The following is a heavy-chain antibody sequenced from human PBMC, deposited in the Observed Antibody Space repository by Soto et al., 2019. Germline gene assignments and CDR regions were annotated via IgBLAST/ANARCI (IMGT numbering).Heavy chain of an antibody. J-gene: IGHJ4*02. CDR1: GGSFSGYY. D-gene: IGHD5-12*01. Sequence: PSETRSLTCGVYGGSFSGYYWSGSGQPPGKGLEWIGEINHSGSTNYNPSLKSRVTISVDTSKNQFSLKLSSVTAADTAVYYCANRGGGRGYSGYDFSDWGQGTLVTVSS. CDR2: INHSGST. V-gene: IGHV4-34*01. CDR3: ANRGGGRGYSGYDFSD.